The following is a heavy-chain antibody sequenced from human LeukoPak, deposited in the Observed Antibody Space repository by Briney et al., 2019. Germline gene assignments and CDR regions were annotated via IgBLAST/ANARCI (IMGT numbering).Heavy chain of an antibody. V-gene: IGHV3-7*04. CDR3: ARVVTWMEKAFDI. D-gene: IGHD5-12*01. CDR2: IKQDGSEK. J-gene: IGHJ3*02. Sequence: GGSLRLSCAASGFTFSSYWMRGVRQAPGKGLEGVANIKQDGSEKYYVDSVKGRFTISRDNAKNSLYLQMNSLRAEDTAVHFCARVVTWMEKAFDIWGQGTMVTVSS. CDR1: GFTFSSYW.